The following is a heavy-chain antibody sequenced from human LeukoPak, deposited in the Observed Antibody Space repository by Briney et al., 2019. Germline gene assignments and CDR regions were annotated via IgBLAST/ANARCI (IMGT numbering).Heavy chain of an antibody. D-gene: IGHD5-24*01. CDR3: ARRREAYIHYFHH. CDR1: GLTLSSYW. J-gene: IGHJ4*02. V-gene: IGHV3-74*01. CDR2: VNNDGRST. Sequence: GRSLRLSCVASGLTLSSYWTHWVRQAPGKGPVWVARVNNDGRSTSYADSMQGRFTNSRDNAKNTEYFQMNKPRAEDTAVYFCARRREAYIHYFHHWRQGTLLTVPP.